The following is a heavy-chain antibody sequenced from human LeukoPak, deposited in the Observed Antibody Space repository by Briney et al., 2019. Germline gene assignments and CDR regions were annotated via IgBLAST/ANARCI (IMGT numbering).Heavy chain of an antibody. CDR2: INHDGST. CDR3: ARGSNSVAY. V-gene: IGHV4-34*01. J-gene: IGHJ4*02. Sequence: KSSETLSLTCAVYGGSFSDSYWSWIRQPPGEGLEWIGEINHDGSTNYNPSLKSRVTISVDTSKNQFSLHLSSVSAADTAVYYCARGSNSVAYWGQGTLVTVSS. D-gene: IGHD4-23*01. CDR1: GGSFSDSY.